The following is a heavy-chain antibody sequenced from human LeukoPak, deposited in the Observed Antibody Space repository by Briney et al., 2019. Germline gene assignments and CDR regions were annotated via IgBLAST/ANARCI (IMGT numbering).Heavy chain of an antibody. Sequence: GRSLRLSCAASGFTFSSYAMHWVRQAPDKGLEWVAVISYDGSNKYYADSVEGRFTISRDNSKNTLYLQMNSLRAEDTAVHYCARGQYSSSWPHAFDIWGQGTMVTVSS. D-gene: IGHD6-13*01. CDR3: ARGQYSSSWPHAFDI. CDR2: ISYDGSNK. V-gene: IGHV3-30-3*01. CDR1: GFTFSSYA. J-gene: IGHJ3*02.